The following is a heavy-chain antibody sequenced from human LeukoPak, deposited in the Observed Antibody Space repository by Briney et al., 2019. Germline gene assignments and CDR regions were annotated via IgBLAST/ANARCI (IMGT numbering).Heavy chain of an antibody. CDR2: IYHSGST. Sequence: PSETLSLTCTVSGGSINSYYWSWIRQPPGMGLEWIGSIYHSGSTYYNPSLKSRVTISVDTSKNQFSLKLSSVTAADTAVYYCARRDYGEYPFDYWGQGTLVTVSS. V-gene: IGHV4-59*08. CDR1: GGSINSYY. CDR3: ARRDYGEYPFDY. J-gene: IGHJ4*02. D-gene: IGHD4-17*01.